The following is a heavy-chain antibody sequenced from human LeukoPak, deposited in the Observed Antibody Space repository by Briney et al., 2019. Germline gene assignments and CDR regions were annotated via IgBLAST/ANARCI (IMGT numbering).Heavy chain of an antibody. D-gene: IGHD3-9*01. CDR2: MLYSGTA. V-gene: IGHV4-59*11. J-gene: IGHJ4*02. Sequence: ASETLSLTCTVSGGSISSHYWSWIRQPPGKGLEWIGSMLYSGTAYYNPSLKSRVTISVDTSKNQFSLKLSSVTAADTAVYYCARAGRYFDWLYLDYWGQGTLVTVSS. CDR1: GGSISSHY. CDR3: ARAGRYFDWLYLDY.